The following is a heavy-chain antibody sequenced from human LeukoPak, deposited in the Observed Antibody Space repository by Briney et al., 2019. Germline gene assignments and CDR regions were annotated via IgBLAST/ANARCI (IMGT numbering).Heavy chain of an antibody. CDR3: ARAKKRSGRSRNFYLDV. J-gene: IGHJ6*03. CDR1: GGSISSYY. V-gene: IGHV4-4*07. Sequence: PSETLSLTCTVSGGSISSYYWSWIRQPTGKGLEWIGRIYTSGSTNYNPSLKSRVTMSVDTSKNQFSLELSSVTAADTAVYYCARAKKRSGRSRNFYLDVWGKGTTVTVSS. D-gene: IGHD1-26*01. CDR2: IYTSGST.